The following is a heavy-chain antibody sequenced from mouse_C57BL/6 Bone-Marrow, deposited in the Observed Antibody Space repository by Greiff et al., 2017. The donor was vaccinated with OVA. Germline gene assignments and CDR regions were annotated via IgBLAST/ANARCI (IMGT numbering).Heavy chain of an antibody. Sequence: EVKLQESGGGLVKPGGSLKLSCAASGFTFSSYAMSWVRQTPEKRLEWVATISDGGSYTYYPDNVKGRFTISRDNAKNNLYLQMSHLKSEDTAMYYCARAMAPFAYWGQGTLVTVSA. CDR1: GFTFSSYA. CDR2: ISDGGSYT. V-gene: IGHV5-4*03. D-gene: IGHD1-1*02. J-gene: IGHJ3*01. CDR3: ARAMAPFAY.